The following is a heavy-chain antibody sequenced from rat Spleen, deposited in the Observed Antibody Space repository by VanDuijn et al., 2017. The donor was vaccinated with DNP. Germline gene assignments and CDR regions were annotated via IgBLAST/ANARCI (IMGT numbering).Heavy chain of an antibody. CDR1: GITFSNSG. CDR3: ARWGTSDWYFDF. CDR2: ISPSGGST. D-gene: IGHD1-12*02. Sequence: EVQLVESGGGLVQPGRSLKLSCAASGITFSNSGMHWIRQAPTKGLEWVTSISPSGGSTYYGDSVKGRFTISRENAKSTLYLQMNSLRSEDMATYYCARWGTSDWYFDFWGPGTMVTVSS. V-gene: IGHV5-19*01. J-gene: IGHJ1*01.